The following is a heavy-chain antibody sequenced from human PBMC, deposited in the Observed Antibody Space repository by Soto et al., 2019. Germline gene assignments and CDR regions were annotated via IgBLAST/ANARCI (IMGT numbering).Heavy chain of an antibody. J-gene: IGHJ4*02. CDR1: GFTFSSYS. V-gene: IGHV3-21*01. CDR3: ARDRVIRVDFWSGIPGYFDY. D-gene: IGHD3-3*01. CDR2: ISSSSSYI. Sequence: PGGSLRLSCAASGFTFSSYSMNWVRQAPGKGLEWVSSISSSSSYIYYADSVKGRFTISRDNAKNSLYLQMNSLRAEDTAVYYCARDRVIRVDFWSGIPGYFDYWGQGTLVTVSS.